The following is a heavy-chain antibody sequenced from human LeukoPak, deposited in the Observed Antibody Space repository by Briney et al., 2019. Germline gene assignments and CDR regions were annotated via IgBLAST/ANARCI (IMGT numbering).Heavy chain of an antibody. CDR3: ARAHSSSWQGPFDY. J-gene: IGHJ4*02. D-gene: IGHD6-13*01. CDR1: GGSISSYY. Sequence: SETLSLTCTVSGGSISSYYWSWIRQPPGKGLEWIGYIYYSGSTNYNPSLKSRVTISVDTSKNQFSLKLSSVTAADTAVYYCARAHSSSWQGPFDYWGQGTLVTVSS. V-gene: IGHV4-59*01. CDR2: IYYSGST.